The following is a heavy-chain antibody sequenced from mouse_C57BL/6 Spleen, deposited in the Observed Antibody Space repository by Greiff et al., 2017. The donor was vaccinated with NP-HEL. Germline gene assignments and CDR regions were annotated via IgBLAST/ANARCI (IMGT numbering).Heavy chain of an antibody. D-gene: IGHD2-4*01. CDR1: GYTFTDYE. CDR3: TIKGGYAMDY. Sequence: LVESGAELVRPGASVTLSCKASGYTFTDYEMHWVKQTPVHGLEWIGAIDPETGGTAYNQKFKGKAILTADKSSSTAYMELRSLTSEDSAVYYCTIKGGYAMDYWGQGTSVTVSS. V-gene: IGHV1-15*01. J-gene: IGHJ4*01. CDR2: IDPETGGT.